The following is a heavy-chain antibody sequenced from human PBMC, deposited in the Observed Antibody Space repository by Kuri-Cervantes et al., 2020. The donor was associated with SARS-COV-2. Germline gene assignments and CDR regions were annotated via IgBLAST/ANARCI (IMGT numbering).Heavy chain of an antibody. CDR2: ISAYNGNT. CDR1: GYTFTGYY. CDR3: ARDPNYDSSGYYGLTFDY. J-gene: IGHJ4*02. V-gene: IGHV1-18*04. Sequence: ASVKVSCKASGYTFTGYYMHWVRQAPGQGLEWMGWISAYNGNTNYAQKLQGRVTMTTDTSTSTAYMELRSLRSDDTAVYYRARDPNYDSSGYYGLTFDYWGQGTLVTVSS. D-gene: IGHD3-22*01.